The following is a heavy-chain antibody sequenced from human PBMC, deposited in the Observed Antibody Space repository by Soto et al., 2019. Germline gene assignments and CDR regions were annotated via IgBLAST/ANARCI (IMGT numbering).Heavy chain of an antibody. CDR2: IYYSGST. CDR1: GGSISSYY. V-gene: IGHV4-59*08. CDR3: ARRYGGAFDI. D-gene: IGHD3-10*01. J-gene: IGHJ3*02. Sequence: LETLSLTCTVSGGSISSYYWSWVRQPPGKGLEWIGYIYYSGSTNYNPSLKSRVTISVDTSKNQFSLKLSSVTAADTAVYYCARRYGGAFDIWGQGTMVTVSS.